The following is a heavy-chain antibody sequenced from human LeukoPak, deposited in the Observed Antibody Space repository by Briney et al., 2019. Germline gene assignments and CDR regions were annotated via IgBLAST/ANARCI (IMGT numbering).Heavy chain of an antibody. Sequence: GGSLRLSCAASGFTFDDYGMSWVRQAPGKGLEWVSGINWNGGSTGYADSVKGRFTISRDNAKNSLYLQMNSLSDEHTALYYSARVEYYDFWSGIDYWGQGTLVTVSS. CDR1: GFTFDDYG. CDR3: ARVEYYDFWSGIDY. J-gene: IGHJ4*02. D-gene: IGHD3-3*01. CDR2: INWNGGST. V-gene: IGHV3-20*04.